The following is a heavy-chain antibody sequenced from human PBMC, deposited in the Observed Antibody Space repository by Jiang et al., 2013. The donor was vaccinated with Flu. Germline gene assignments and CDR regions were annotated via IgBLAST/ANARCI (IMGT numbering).Heavy chain of an antibody. Sequence: GLVKPSETLSLTCTVSSGSISSHYWSWIRQPPGKGLEWIGYTSNIGSTTYNPSLESRVTISVDPSMKQFSLKLTSVTAADTAVYYCARESSGSYHFWGQGTLVTVSS. CDR3: ARESSGSYHF. CDR2: TSNIGST. J-gene: IGHJ4*02. D-gene: IGHD1-26*01. CDR1: SGSISSHY. V-gene: IGHV4-59*11.